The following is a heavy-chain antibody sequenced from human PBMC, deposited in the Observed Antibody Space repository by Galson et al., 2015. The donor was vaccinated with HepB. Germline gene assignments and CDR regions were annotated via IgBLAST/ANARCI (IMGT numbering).Heavy chain of an antibody. V-gene: IGHV4-30-4*07. CDR3: ASFLRRPPIAVAGPTDAFDI. Sequence: LRLSCAASGFTFSSYWMSWIRQPPGKGLEWIGYIYYSGSTYYNPSLKSRVTISVDTSKNQFSLKLSSVTAADTAVYYCASFLRRPPIAVAGPTDAFDIWGQGTMVTVSS. J-gene: IGHJ3*02. D-gene: IGHD6-19*01. CDR2: IYYSGST. CDR1: GFTFSSYW.